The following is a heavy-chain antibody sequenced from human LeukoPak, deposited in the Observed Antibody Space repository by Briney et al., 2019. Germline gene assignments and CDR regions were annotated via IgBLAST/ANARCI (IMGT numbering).Heavy chain of an antibody. J-gene: IGHJ4*02. D-gene: IGHD3-22*01. V-gene: IGHV1-24*01. Sequence: ALVTVSCQVSGYTLTELLMHWVRQAPGKGLEWMGRFDPEDGETIYAQKFQGRVTSTEDTSTDKAYMELSSLRSEDTAVYYCATPRTYYYDSSGYSQFDYWGQGTLVTVSS. CDR2: FDPEDGET. CDR1: GYTLTELL. CDR3: ATPRTYYYDSSGYSQFDY.